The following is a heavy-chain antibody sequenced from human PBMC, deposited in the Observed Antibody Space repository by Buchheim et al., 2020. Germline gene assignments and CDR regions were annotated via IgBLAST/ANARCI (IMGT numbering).Heavy chain of an antibody. V-gene: IGHV4-39*01. CDR3: VLKYMTTVTTGVFDY. CDR2: IYYSGST. D-gene: IGHD4-17*01. J-gene: IGHJ4*02. Sequence: QVQLQESGPGLVKPSETLSLTCTVSGGSISSSSYYWGWIRQPPGKGLEWIGSIYYSGSTYYNPSLKSRVTISVDTSKNQFSLKLSSVTAADTAVYYCVLKYMTTVTTGVFDYWGQGTL. CDR1: GGSISSSSYY.